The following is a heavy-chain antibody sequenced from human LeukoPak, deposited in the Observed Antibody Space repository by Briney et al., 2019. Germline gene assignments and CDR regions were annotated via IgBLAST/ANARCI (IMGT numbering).Heavy chain of an antibody. Sequence: PGGSLRLSCAASEFTVTYNYMTWVRQAPGKGLEWVSVIYSGGSTYYADSVKGRFTISRDNSKNTLYLQMNSLRAEDTAVYYCARGPSYGARCDYLDYWGQGALVTVSS. CDR1: EFTVTYNY. CDR3: ARGPSYGARCDYLDY. V-gene: IGHV3-66*01. J-gene: IGHJ4*02. D-gene: IGHD4/OR15-4a*01. CDR2: IYSGGST.